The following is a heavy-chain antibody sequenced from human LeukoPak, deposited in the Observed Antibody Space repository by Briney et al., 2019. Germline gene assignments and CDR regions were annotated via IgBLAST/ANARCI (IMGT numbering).Heavy chain of an antibody. V-gene: IGHV4-34*01. J-gene: IGHJ4*02. D-gene: IGHD4-17*01. CDR2: INHSGST. CDR3: ARDLADYGEPFDY. CDR1: GGSSSGYY. Sequence: SGTLSLTCAVYGGSSSGYYWSWIRQPPGKGLEWIGEINHSGSTNYNPSLKSRVTISVDTSKNQFSLKLSSVTAADTAVYYCARDLADYGEPFDYWGQGTLVTVSS.